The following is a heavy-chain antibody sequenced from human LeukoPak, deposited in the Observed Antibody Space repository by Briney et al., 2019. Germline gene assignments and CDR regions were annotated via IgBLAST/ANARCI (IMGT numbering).Heavy chain of an antibody. J-gene: IGHJ4*02. CDR1: GFTFSNYA. Sequence: GGSLRLSCGASGFTFSNYAMVWVRQAPGKGLDWVSSISAGGGVTSNADSVKGRFTISRDNSKNTLYLQMNSLRAEDTAMYYCAKAARTTVTYSFDSWGQGTLVTVSS. CDR2: ISAGGGVT. V-gene: IGHV3-23*01. D-gene: IGHD4-17*01. CDR3: AKAARTTVTYSFDS.